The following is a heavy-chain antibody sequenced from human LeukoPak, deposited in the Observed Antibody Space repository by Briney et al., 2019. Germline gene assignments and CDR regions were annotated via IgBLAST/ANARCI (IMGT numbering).Heavy chain of an antibody. CDR3: VGGPIAAAGEDY. J-gene: IGHJ4*02. CDR1: GFTFSAYH. D-gene: IGHD6-13*01. V-gene: IGHV3-11*04. CDR2: VTGSGSDM. Sequence: GGSLRLSCTASGFTFSAYHMSWIRQAPGKGLEWISYVTGSGSDMSYADSVKGRFTISRDNAKNSLYLQMNSLRAEDTAVYYCVGGPIAAAGEDYWGQGILVTVSS.